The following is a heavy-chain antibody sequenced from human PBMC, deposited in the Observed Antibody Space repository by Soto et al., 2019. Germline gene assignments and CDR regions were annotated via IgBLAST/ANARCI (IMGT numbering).Heavy chain of an antibody. V-gene: IGHV3-74*01. Sequence: GGSLRLSCAASGFTFNSYWMHWVRQAPGKGLVWVSRINSDGSSTSYADSVKGRFTISRDNAKNTLYLQMNSLRAEDTAVYYCASSKFGVVITDYWGQGTLVTVSS. CDR2: INSDGSST. CDR3: ASSKFGVVITDY. J-gene: IGHJ4*02. D-gene: IGHD3-3*01. CDR1: GFTFNSYW.